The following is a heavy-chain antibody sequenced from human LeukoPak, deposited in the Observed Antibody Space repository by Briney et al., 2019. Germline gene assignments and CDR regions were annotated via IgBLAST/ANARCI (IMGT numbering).Heavy chain of an antibody. V-gene: IGHV3-66*01. D-gene: IGHD6-19*01. Sequence: PGGSLRLSCTASGLIVSSYYMSWVRQAPGKGLEWVAVIYSGGSTYYADSVKGRFTISRDNPKNTLYLQMSSLRAEDTAVYYCAREGYSSGWYGLDYWGQGALVTVSS. CDR3: AREGYSSGWYGLDY. CDR2: IYSGGST. CDR1: GLIVSSYY. J-gene: IGHJ4*02.